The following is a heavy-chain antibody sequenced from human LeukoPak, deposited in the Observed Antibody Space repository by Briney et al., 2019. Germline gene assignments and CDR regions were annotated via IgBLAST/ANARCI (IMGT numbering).Heavy chain of an antibody. CDR3: AKSGFDYYDSSGYLHYFDY. CDR2: ISWNSGSI. Sequence: GGSLRLSCAASGFTFSSYAMHWVRQAPGKGLEWVSGISWNSGSIGYADSVKGRFTISRDNAKNSLYLQMNSLRAEDTALYYCAKSGFDYYDSSGYLHYFDYWGQGTLVTVS. J-gene: IGHJ4*02. CDR1: GFTFSSYA. D-gene: IGHD3-22*01. V-gene: IGHV3-9*01.